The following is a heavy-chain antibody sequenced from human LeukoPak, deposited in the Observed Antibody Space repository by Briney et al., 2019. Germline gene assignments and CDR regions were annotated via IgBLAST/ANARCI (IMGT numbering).Heavy chain of an antibody. V-gene: IGHV3-23*01. D-gene: IGHD3-22*01. CDR3: AKGFLANMIGSGVGFDY. J-gene: IGHJ4*02. CDR2: ISGSGGST. CDR1: GFTFSSYA. Sequence: GRSLRLSCAASGFTFSSYAMSWVRQAPGKGLEWVSAISGSGGSTYYADSVKGRFTISRDNSKNTLYLQMNSLRAEDTAVYYCAKGFLANMIGSGVGFDYWGQGTLVTVSS.